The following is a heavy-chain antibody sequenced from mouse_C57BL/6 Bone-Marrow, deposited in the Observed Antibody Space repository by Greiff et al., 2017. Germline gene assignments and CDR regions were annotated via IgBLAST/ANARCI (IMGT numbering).Heavy chain of an antibody. CDR3: ASRDGYYVRGAMDY. CDR2: ISSGGSYT. J-gene: IGHJ4*01. Sequence: EVQLVESGGDLVKPGGSLKLSCAASGFTFSSYGMSWVRQTPDKRLEWVATISSGGSYTYYPDSVKGRFTISRDNAKNTLYLQMSSLKSEDTAMYYCASRDGYYVRGAMDYWGQGTSVTVSS. CDR1: GFTFSSYG. D-gene: IGHD2-3*01. V-gene: IGHV5-6*01.